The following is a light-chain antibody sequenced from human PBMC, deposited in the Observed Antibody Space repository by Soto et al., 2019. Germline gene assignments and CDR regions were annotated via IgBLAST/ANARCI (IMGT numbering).Light chain of an antibody. Sequence: QSVLTQPPSLSGAPGQRVTISCTGSSSNIGAGYDVHWYQQLPGTAPKLLIYGNSNRPSGVPDRFSGSKSGTSASLAITGLQPEDEADYYCQSYDSSLSGFYVFGTGTKLTVL. J-gene: IGLJ1*01. V-gene: IGLV1-40*01. CDR3: QSYDSSLSGFYV. CDR2: GNS. CDR1: SSNIGAGYD.